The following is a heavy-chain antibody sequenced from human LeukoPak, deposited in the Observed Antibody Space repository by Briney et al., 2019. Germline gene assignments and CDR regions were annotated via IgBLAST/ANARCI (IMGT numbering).Heavy chain of an antibody. Sequence: ASVKVSCKASGYTFTSYGISWVRQAPGQGLEWMGWISAYNGNTNYAQKFQGRVTLTTDTSTSTVYMELRSLRSDDTAVFYCARDYELGPGRDCFDPWGQGTLVTVSS. J-gene: IGHJ5*02. CDR3: ARDYELGPGRDCFDP. CDR1: GYTFTSYG. CDR2: ISAYNGNT. D-gene: IGHD2-21*01. V-gene: IGHV1-18*01.